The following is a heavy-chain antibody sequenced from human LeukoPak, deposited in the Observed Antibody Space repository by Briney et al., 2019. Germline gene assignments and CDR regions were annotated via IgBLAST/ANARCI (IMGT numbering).Heavy chain of an antibody. V-gene: IGHV4-39*01. CDR3: ARAGPMIPGPFDP. D-gene: IGHD3-10*01. J-gene: IGHJ5*02. Sequence: SETLSLTCTVSGGSISSSRYYWGWIRQPPGKGLEGIGRIYYSGSTYYNPSLKSRVTISVDTSKNQFSLKLSSVTAADTAVYYCARAGPMIPGPFDPWGQGTLVTVSS. CDR2: IYYSGST. CDR1: GGSISSSRYY.